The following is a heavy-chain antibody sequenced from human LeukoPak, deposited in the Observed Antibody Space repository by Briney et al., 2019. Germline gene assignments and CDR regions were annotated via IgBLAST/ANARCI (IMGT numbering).Heavy chain of an antibody. CDR1: GYTFTSYD. CDR2: MNPNSGNT. J-gene: IGHJ3*02. V-gene: IGHV1-8*01. D-gene: IGHD6-19*01. Sequence: ASVKVSCKASGYTFTSYDISWVRQATGQGLEWMGWMNPNSGNTGYAQKFQGRVTMTRNTSVSTAYMELSSLRSEDTAVYYCASNVAVAGAFDIWGQGTMVTVSS. CDR3: ASNVAVAGAFDI.